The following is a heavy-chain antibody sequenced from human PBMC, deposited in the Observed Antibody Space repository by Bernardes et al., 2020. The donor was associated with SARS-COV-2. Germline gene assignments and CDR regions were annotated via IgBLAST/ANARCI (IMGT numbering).Heavy chain of an antibody. CDR3: ARDLGSVSFDL. D-gene: IGHD3-10*01. CDR1: RFTFSMYR. V-gene: IGHV3-7*01. Sequence: GGSLRLSCAASRFTFSMYRMGWVRRAPGKGLEWVANINRDGSEKYYVDSVKGRFTTSRDDAKNSVYLQMNSLRAEDTALYYCARDLGSVSFDLWGQGTLSTVSS. J-gene: IGHJ3*01. CDR2: INRDGSEK.